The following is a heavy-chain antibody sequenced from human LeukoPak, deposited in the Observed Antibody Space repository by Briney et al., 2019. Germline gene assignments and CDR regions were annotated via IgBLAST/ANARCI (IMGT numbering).Heavy chain of an antibody. D-gene: IGHD3-22*01. CDR3: AKCSGYGLVDI. Sequence: SETLSLTYTVSGGTISTYKWSWMRQPPGKGLEWSGYIDYSGSTSYNPSLQNRVTISVDTSKNQYSLILGSVTAADTAVYYCAKCSGYGLVDIWGQGTMVTVSS. V-gene: IGHV4-59*01. CDR1: GGTISTYK. J-gene: IGHJ3*02. CDR2: IDYSGST.